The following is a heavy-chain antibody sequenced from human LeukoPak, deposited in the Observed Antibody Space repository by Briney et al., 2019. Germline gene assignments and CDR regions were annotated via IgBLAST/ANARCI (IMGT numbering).Heavy chain of an antibody. CDR1: GGSISIYF. V-gene: IGHV4-59*01. D-gene: IGHD3-22*01. CDR3: ASLGGYYESSSYSQLDAFDI. J-gene: IGHJ3*02. CDR2: VHNSGSA. Sequence: PSETLSLTCTVSGGSISIYFWSWIRQPPGKGLEWIGYVHNSGSANYNPSLKSRLNISIDTSEHRLSLKLSSVTAADTAVYYCASLGGYYESSSYSQLDAFDIWGQGTMVTVSS.